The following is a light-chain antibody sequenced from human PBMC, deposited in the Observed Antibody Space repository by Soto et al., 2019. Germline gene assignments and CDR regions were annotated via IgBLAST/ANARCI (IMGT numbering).Light chain of an antibody. V-gene: IGKV4-1*01. J-gene: IGKJ5*01. CDR3: QQYYSAPVT. CDR2: WAS. Sequence: DIVMTQSPDSLSVSLGERATINCKPSQTLLYSSNNKNYLAWFQQKPGQPPKLLIYWASTRNSGVPDRFSGSGSGTDFTLTISGLQAEDVAVYYCQQYYSAPVTFGQGTRLEIK. CDR1: QTLLYSSNNKNY.